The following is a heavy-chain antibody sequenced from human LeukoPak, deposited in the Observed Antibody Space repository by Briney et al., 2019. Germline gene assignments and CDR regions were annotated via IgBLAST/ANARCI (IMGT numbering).Heavy chain of an antibody. CDR2: INWNGDRT. Sequence: PGGSLRLSCAASGFTFLVYELSWVGQSQGKGLEWVSGINWNGDRTGYADSVKGRFTISRDNAKKSLYLQMNSLRAEDTALYYCARRDYYGSGSPDFWGQGTLVTVSS. V-gene: IGHV3-20*04. CDR1: GFTFLVYE. D-gene: IGHD3-10*01. CDR3: ARRDYYGSGSPDF. J-gene: IGHJ4*02.